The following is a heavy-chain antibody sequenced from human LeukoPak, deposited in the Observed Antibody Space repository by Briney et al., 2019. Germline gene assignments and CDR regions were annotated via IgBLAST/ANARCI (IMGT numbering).Heavy chain of an antibody. V-gene: IGHV4-34*01. J-gene: IGHJ4*02. CDR3: ARGWGDSRCDPHFDY. D-gene: IGHD5-12*01. CDR1: GVSFSGYY. Sequence: SETLSLTCAVYGVSFSGYYWSWIRQPPGKGLEWIGEINHSGSTNYNPSLKSRVTISVDTSKNQFSLKLSSVAAADTAVYYCARGWGDSRCDPHFDYWGQGTLVTVSS. CDR2: INHSGST.